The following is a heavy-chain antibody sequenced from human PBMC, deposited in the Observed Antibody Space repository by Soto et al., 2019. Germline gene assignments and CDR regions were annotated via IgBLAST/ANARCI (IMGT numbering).Heavy chain of an antibody. CDR3: AHSHCSTTCYPLSYYGMDV. CDR1: GGSISSGRYY. V-gene: IGHV4-30-4*01. CDR2: IYYSGST. J-gene: IGHJ6*02. D-gene: IGHD2-2*01. Sequence: SETLSLTCTVSGGSISSGRYYWSWIRQPPGNGLEWIGYIYYSGSTYYNPSRKSRVTISVDTSKNQFSLKLISVTAADTAVYYCAHSHCSTTCYPLSYYGMDVRGQGCTITV.